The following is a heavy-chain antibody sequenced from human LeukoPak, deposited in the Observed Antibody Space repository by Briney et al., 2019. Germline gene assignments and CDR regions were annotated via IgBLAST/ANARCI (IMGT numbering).Heavy chain of an antibody. CDR3: AREYYDFWSGYYTSDYYYYYMDV. V-gene: IGHV4-59*12. CDR1: GFTFSRDS. Sequence: GSLRLSCAASGFTFSRDSMNWVRQAPGKGLEWIGYIYYSGSTNYNPSLKSRVTISVDTSKNQFSLKLSSVTAADTAVYYCAREYYDFWSGYYTSDYYYYYMDVWGKGTTVTVSS. D-gene: IGHD3-3*01. CDR2: IYYSGST. J-gene: IGHJ6*03.